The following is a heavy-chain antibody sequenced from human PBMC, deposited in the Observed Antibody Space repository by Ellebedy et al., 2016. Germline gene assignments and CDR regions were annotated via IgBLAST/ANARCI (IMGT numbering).Heavy chain of an antibody. D-gene: IGHD3-22*01. V-gene: IGHV3-23*01. CDR1: GFTFSSYA. Sequence: GESLKISCAASGFTFSSYAMSWVRQAPGKGLEWVSAISGSGGSTYYADSVKGRFTISRDNSKNTLYLQMNSLRAEDTAVYYCAKFEGGYSYYFDYWGQGTLVTVSS. CDR2: ISGSGGST. J-gene: IGHJ4*02. CDR3: AKFEGGYSYYFDY.